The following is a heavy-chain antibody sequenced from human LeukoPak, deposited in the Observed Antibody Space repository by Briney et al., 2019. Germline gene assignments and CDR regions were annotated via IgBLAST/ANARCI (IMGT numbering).Heavy chain of an antibody. Sequence: GGSLRLSCAASGFTFDDYGMHWVRQAPGKGLEWVAFIRYDGSNKYYADSVRGRFTISRDNSKNTLYLQMNSLRAEDTAVYYCAKMYDSSGYYYGHIDYWGQGTLVTVSS. V-gene: IGHV3-30*02. J-gene: IGHJ4*02. CDR1: GFTFDDYG. CDR2: IRYDGSNK. D-gene: IGHD3-22*01. CDR3: AKMYDSSGYYYGHIDY.